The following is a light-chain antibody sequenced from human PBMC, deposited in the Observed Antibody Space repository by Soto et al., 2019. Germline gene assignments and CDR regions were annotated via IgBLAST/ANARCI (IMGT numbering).Light chain of an antibody. CDR2: AAS. V-gene: IGKV1-12*01. CDR1: QGITSW. J-gene: IGKJ5*01. Sequence: DIPMTQSPSSVSASLGDRVTITCRASQGITSWLAWYQQRPGRAPKCLIYAASILESGVPSRFSGSGSGTNFALTISDLQPEDFATYFCQQANSFPLTFGQGTRLDLK. CDR3: QQANSFPLT.